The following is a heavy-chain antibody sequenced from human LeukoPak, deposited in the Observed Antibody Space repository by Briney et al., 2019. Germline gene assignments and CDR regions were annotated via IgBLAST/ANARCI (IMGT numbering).Heavy chain of an antibody. V-gene: IGHV1-2*02. Sequence: ASVKVSCKASGHTFTGYQMHWVRQAPGQGLEWMGWINPNSGGTNYAQKFQGRVTMTRDTSISTAYMELSRLRSDDTAVYYCARAGNIVVAVAAKGRYNWFDPWGQGTLVTVSS. CDR1: GHTFTGYQ. J-gene: IGHJ5*02. D-gene: IGHD2-15*01. CDR2: INPNSGGT. CDR3: ARAGNIVVAVAAKGRYNWFDP.